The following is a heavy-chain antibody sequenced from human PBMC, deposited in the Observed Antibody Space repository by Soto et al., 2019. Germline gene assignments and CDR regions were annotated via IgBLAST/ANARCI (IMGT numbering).Heavy chain of an antibody. CDR1: GGSVSSGSYY. Sequence: PSETLSLTCTVSGGSVSSGSYYWSWIRQPPGKGLEWIGYIYYSGSTNYNPSLKSRVTISVDTSKNQFSLKLSSVTAADTAVYYCARAYYYDSSGYYYALNDAFDIWGQGTMVTVS. CDR2: IYYSGST. V-gene: IGHV4-61*01. D-gene: IGHD3-22*01. CDR3: ARAYYYDSSGYYYALNDAFDI. J-gene: IGHJ3*02.